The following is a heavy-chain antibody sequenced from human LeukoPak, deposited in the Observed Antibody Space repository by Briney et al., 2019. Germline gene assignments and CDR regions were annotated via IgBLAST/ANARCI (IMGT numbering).Heavy chain of an antibody. CDR3: ARDAGSGYFDY. CDR2: ISSSSSTI. D-gene: IGHD6-19*01. Sequence: PGGSLRLSCAASGFTFGTYAMNWVRQAPGKGLEWVSYISSSSSTIYFPDSVKGRFTISRDNAKNSLYLRMNGLRDEDTAVYYCARDAGSGYFDYWGQGTLVTVSS. V-gene: IGHV3-48*02. J-gene: IGHJ4*02. CDR1: GFTFGTYA.